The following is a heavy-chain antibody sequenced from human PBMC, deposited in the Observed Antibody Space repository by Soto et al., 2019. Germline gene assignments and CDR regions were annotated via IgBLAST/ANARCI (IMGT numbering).Heavy chain of an antibody. Sequence: QVQLVQSGAEVKKPGASVKVSCKASGYTFTSYDINWVRQATGQGLEWMGWMNPNSGNTGYAQKFQGRVTMTRNTSISTAYMELRSQRSEDTAVYYCASLWYYDILTGPFDPWGQGTLVTVSS. V-gene: IGHV1-8*01. CDR1: GYTFTSYD. D-gene: IGHD3-9*01. J-gene: IGHJ5*02. CDR2: MNPNSGNT. CDR3: ASLWYYDILTGPFDP.